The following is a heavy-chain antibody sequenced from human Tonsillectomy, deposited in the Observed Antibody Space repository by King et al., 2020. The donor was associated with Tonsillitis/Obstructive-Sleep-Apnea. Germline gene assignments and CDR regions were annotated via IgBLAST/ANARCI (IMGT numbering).Heavy chain of an antibody. J-gene: IGHJ4*02. Sequence: VQLVESGGGLVQPGGSLRLSCAASGFTFSSYAMSWVRQAPGKGLEWVSAISGSGGITYYADSVKGRFTISRDNSKNTLYLKMNSLRPEDTAVYYCAKVIDYDILTGYPRGLDYWAQGTLVTVS. CDR3: AKVIDYDILTGYPRGLDY. V-gene: IGHV3-23*04. CDR2: ISGSGGIT. D-gene: IGHD3-9*01. CDR1: GFTFSSYA.